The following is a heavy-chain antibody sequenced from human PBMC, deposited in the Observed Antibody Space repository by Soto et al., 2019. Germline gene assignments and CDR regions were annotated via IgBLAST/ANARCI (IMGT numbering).Heavy chain of an antibody. CDR1: GGSVFSSSSL. J-gene: IGHJ4*02. V-gene: IGHV4-39*02. CDR2: IFYTGTT. CDR3: ARLGGPTEFTGPWYKLEQ. Sequence: ETLSLTCTVTGGSVFSSSSLWVWIRQSPGKGLEWLGQIFYTGTTYYNPSLGGRITMSVDSSNSLFSLTLTSVTAADTALYYCARLGGPTEFTGPWYKLEQWGRGILVTVSS. D-gene: IGHD1-1*01.